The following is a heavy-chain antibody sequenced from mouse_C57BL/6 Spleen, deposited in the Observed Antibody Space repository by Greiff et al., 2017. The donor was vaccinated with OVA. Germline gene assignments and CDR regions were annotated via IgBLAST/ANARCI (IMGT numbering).Heavy chain of an antibody. CDR3: ASSTAQATDY. D-gene: IGHD3-2*02. CDR2: IDPTDSYT. CDR1: GYTFTSYW. V-gene: IGHV1-50*01. Sequence: QVQLQQPGAELVKPGASVKLSCKASGYTFTSYWMQWVKQRPGQGLEWIGEIDPTDSYTNYNQKFKGKATLTVDTSSSTAYMQLSSLTSEDSAVYYCASSTAQATDYWGQGTLVTVSA. J-gene: IGHJ3*01.